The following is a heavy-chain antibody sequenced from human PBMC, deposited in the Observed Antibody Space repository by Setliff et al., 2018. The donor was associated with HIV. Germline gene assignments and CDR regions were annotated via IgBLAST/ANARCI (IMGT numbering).Heavy chain of an antibody. CDR3: ARASRWGSIPFDY. CDR1: GGSMNSHY. CDR2: IYYSVST. J-gene: IGHJ4*02. Sequence: SETLSLTCTVSGGSMNSHYWSWIRQSPGRGLEWIGYIYYSVSTKYNPSLKSRVSMSIDTSKNQFSLKMSSVTAADTAVYFCARASRWGSIPFDYWGQGTLVTVSS. D-gene: IGHD2-21*01. V-gene: IGHV4-59*11.